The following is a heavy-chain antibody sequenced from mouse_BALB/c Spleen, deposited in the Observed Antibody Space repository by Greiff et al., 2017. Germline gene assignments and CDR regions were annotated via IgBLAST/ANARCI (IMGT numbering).Heavy chain of an antibody. Sequence: EVMLVESGGGLVKPGGSLKLSCAASGFTFSSYTMSWVRQTPEKRLEWVATISSGGSYTYYPDSVKGRFTISRDNAKNTLYLQMSSLKSEDTAMYYCARLLRYYAMDYWGQGTSVTVSS. CDR1: GFTFSSYT. D-gene: IGHD1-1*01. J-gene: IGHJ4*01. CDR2: ISSGGSYT. V-gene: IGHV5-6-4*01. CDR3: ARLLRYYAMDY.